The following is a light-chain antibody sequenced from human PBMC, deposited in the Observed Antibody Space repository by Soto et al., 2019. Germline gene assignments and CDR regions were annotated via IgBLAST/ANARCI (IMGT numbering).Light chain of an antibody. CDR2: GAS. CDR1: QSVSSSY. J-gene: IGKJ5*01. CDR3: QQRSEWPIT. V-gene: IGKV3D-20*02. Sequence: EVVLTQSPATLSLSPGERATLSCRASQSVSSSYLAWYQQKPGQAPRLLIYGASSRAIGIPDRFSGSGSGTDFTLTIGSLEPEDFAVYYCQQRSEWPITFGQGTRLEIK.